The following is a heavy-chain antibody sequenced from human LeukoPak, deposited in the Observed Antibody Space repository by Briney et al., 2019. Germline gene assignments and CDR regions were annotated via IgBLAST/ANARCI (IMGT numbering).Heavy chain of an antibody. Sequence: HSGGSLRLSCAASGFTFRSYGMHWVRQAPGKGLEWVAFIGHDGSNRYRADSVKGRFTISRDNSKNTLYLQMNSLRAEDTAVYYCAKELIGFATLDYWGQGTLVTVSS. J-gene: IGHJ4*02. CDR2: IGHDGSNR. V-gene: IGHV3-30*02. CDR1: GFTFRSYG. D-gene: IGHD3-10*01. CDR3: AKELIGFATLDY.